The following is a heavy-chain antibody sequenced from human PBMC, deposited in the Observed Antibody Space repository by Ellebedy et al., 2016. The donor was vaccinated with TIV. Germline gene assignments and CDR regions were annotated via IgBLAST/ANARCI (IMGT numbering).Heavy chain of an antibody. CDR3: ARGGPGGDNWFFGL. CDR1: GFTFSNYA. V-gene: IGHV3-23*01. CDR2: ISGVGSSTT. Sequence: PGGSLRLSCVASGFTFSNYAMGWVRQAPGKGLDWVSAISGVGSSTTHYADSVKGRFFISRDNSKNTLYLQMNSLTAGDTAVYYCARGGPGGDNWFFGLWGRGTQVTVSS. D-gene: IGHD3-10*01. J-gene: IGHJ2*01.